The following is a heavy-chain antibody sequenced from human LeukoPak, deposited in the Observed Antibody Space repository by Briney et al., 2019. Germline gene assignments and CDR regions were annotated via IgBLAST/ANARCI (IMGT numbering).Heavy chain of an antibody. V-gene: IGHV3-74*01. CDR3: VRDGDGTTPLDS. CDR2: INYDGSST. Sequence: GGSLRPSCAASGFTSGSYWMHWVRQAPGKGLVWVSDINYDGSSTTYADSVKGRFTISRDNAKNTLYLQMSSLRAEDTAVYYCVRDGDGTTPLDSWGQGTLVTVSS. J-gene: IGHJ4*02. CDR1: GFTSGSYW. D-gene: IGHD1-7*01.